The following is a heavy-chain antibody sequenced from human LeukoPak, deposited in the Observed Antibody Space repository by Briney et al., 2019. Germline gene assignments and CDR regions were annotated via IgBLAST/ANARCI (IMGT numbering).Heavy chain of an antibody. J-gene: IGHJ5*02. V-gene: IGHV3-74*01. Sequence: GGSLRLSCAASGFTFSTDWKHWGRQTPRRGLVWVSRINGDGSSTSYADSVRGRFTISRDNAKNTVYLQMNSLRAEDKAVYYCASGWYGSGSPAYNCFDPWGQGTLVTVSS. CDR3: ASGWYGSGSPAYNCFDP. CDR2: INGDGSST. CDR1: GFTFSTDW. D-gene: IGHD3-10*01.